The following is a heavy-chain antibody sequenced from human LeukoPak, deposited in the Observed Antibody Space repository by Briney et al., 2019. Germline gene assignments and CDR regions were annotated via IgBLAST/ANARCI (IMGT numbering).Heavy chain of an antibody. CDR1: GFTVSSDY. Sequence: PGGSLRLSCAASGFTVSSDYMSWVRQAPGKGLEWVSVIYSGGRTYYADSVKGRFTISRDNSKNTLFLQMNRLRAEDTAVYYCARGMISISQPLYFDYWGQGTLVTVSS. CDR2: IYSGGRT. V-gene: IGHV3-53*01. D-gene: IGHD3-9*01. CDR3: ARGMISISQPLYFDY. J-gene: IGHJ4*02.